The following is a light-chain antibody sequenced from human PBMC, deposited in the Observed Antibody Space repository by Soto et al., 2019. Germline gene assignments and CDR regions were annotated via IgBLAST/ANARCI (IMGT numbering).Light chain of an antibody. V-gene: IGLV2-8*01. CDR3: SSHAGDKRI. J-gene: IGLJ1*01. CDR2: EVF. Sequence: QSVLTQPPSASGSPGQSVTISCTGSSSDVGNYNYVSWYQQHPGEAPKLMIYEVFRRPSGVPDRFSGSKSGNTASLTVSGLQAEDEADYYCSSHAGDKRIFGTGTKVTVL. CDR1: SSDVGNYNY.